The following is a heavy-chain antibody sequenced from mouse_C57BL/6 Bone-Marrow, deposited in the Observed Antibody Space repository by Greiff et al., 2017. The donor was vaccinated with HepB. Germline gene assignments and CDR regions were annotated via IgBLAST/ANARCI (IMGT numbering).Heavy chain of an antibody. J-gene: IGHJ2*01. CDR2: ISYDGSN. CDR3: ASATGPYYFDY. D-gene: IGHD4-1*02. V-gene: IGHV3-6*01. Sequence: DVKLQESGPGLVKPSQSLSLTCSVTGYSITSGYYWNWIRQFPGNKLEWMGYISYDGSNNYNPSLKNRISITRDTSKNQFFLKLNSVTTEDTATYYCASATGPYYFDYWGQGTTLTVSS. CDR1: GYSITSGYY.